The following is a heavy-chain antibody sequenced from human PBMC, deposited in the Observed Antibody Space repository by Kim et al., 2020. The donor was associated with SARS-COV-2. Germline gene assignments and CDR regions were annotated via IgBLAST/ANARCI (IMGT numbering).Heavy chain of an antibody. J-gene: IGHJ4*02. D-gene: IGHD3-10*01. CDR2: IYYSGST. CDR1: GGSISSGGYY. Sequence: SETLSLTCTVSGGSISSGGYYWNWIRQHPGKGLEWTGYIYYSGSTYYNPSLKSRVTISVDTSKNQFSLKLSSVTAADTAVYYCARDGYGSGRIDFWGQGTLVTVSS. V-gene: IGHV4-31*03. CDR3: ARDGYGSGRIDF.